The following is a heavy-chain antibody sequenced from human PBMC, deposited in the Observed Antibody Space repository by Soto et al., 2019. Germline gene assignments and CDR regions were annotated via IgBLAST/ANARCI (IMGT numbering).Heavy chain of an antibody. V-gene: IGHV1-3*01. D-gene: IGHD3-3*02. Sequence: ASVKVSCKASGYTFTSYGISWVRQAPGQGLEWMGWINAGSGNTKYSQNFQGRVSITRDTSASTVYMELTGLTSEDTAVYYCARDTETLGPRANDALDIWGQGTMVTVSS. CDR2: INAGSGNT. CDR1: GYTFTSYG. CDR3: ARDTETLGPRANDALDI. J-gene: IGHJ3*02.